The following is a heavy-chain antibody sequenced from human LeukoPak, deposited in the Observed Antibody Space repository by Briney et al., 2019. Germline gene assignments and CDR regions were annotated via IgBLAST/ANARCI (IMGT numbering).Heavy chain of an antibody. Sequence: SETLSLTCTVSGGSISSYYWSWIRQPPGKGLEWIGYIYYSGSTYYNPSLRSRVTISVDTSKNQFSLKLSSVTAADTAVYYCAREYYFDSTGYLYWGQGILVTVSS. CDR1: GGSISSYY. D-gene: IGHD3-22*01. CDR3: AREYYFDSTGYLY. J-gene: IGHJ4*02. CDR2: IYYSGST. V-gene: IGHV4-59*12.